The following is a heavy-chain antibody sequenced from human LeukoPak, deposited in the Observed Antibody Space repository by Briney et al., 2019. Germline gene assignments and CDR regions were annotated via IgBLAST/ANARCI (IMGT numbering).Heavy chain of an antibody. CDR1: GFTFSSYA. V-gene: IGHV3-30-3*01. CDR3: ARPVGYYSYFDY. CDR2: ISYDGSNK. J-gene: IGHJ4*02. D-gene: IGHD3-22*01. Sequence: PGRSLRLSCAASGFTFSSYAMHWVRQAPGKGLEWVAVISYDGSNKYYADSVKGRFTISRDNSKNTLYLQMNSLRAEDTAVYYCARPVGYYSYFDYWGQGTLVTVSS.